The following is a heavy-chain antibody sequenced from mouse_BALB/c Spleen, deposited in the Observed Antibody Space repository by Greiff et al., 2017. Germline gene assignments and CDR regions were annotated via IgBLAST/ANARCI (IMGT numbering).Heavy chain of an antibody. CDR1: GFDFSRYW. J-gene: IGHJ3*01. V-gene: IGHV4-1*02. Sequence: EVKLMESGGGLVQPGGSLKLSCAASGFDFSRYWMSWVRQAPGKGLEWIGEINPDSSTINYTPSLKDKFIISRDNAKNTLYLQMSKVRSEDTALYYCARGGRAWFAYWGQGTLVTVSA. CDR2: INPDSSTI. CDR3: ARGGRAWFAY.